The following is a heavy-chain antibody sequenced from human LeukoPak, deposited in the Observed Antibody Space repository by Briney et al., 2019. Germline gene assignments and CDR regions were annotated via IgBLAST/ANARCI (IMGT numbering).Heavy chain of an antibody. V-gene: IGHV4-59*12. Sequence: SETLSLTCTVSGGSISSYYWSWIRQPPGKGLEWIGYIYYSGSTNYNPSLKSRVTISVDSSKNQFSLKLSSVTAADTAVYYCARVRRVEDSSGYYFDPWGQGTLVTVSS. CDR3: ARVRRVEDSSGYYFDP. D-gene: IGHD3-22*01. CDR2: IYYSGST. J-gene: IGHJ5*02. CDR1: GGSISSYY.